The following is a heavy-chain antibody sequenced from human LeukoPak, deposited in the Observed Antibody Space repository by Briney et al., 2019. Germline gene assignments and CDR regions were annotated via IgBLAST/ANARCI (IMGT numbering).Heavy chain of an antibody. J-gene: IGHJ5*02. CDR1: GGSFSGYQ. Sequence: PSETLSLTCAVYGGSFSGYQWTWIRQPPGKGLEWIGEINHSGSTNYNPSLKSRVTISVDTSKNQFSLKLSSVTAADTAVYYCARGYCSGGSCYVLTYKRHWFDPWGQGTLVTVSS. CDR3: ARGYCSGGSCYVLTYKRHWFDP. D-gene: IGHD2-15*01. V-gene: IGHV4-34*01. CDR2: INHSGST.